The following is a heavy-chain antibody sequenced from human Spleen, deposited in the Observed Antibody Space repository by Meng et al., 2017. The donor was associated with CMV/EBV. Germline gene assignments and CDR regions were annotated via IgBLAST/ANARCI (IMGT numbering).Heavy chain of an antibody. CDR3: ARAWGEHWLVLYDYNWFDP. V-gene: IGHV4-39*07. J-gene: IGHJ5*02. CDR1: IGSTNF. CDR2: INPSGST. D-gene: IGHD6-19*01. Sequence: IGSTNFCGWIRQSPGQGLEWIVRINPSGSTYYSPSLKSRVTISVDTSKNQFSLKLTSVTAADTGVYYCARAWGEHWLVLYDYNWFDPWGQGTLVTVSS.